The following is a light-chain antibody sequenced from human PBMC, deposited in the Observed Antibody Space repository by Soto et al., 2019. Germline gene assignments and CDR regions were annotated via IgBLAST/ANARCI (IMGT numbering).Light chain of an antibody. V-gene: IGKV1-39*01. CDR1: QDIRSY. CDR3: QQGYSTQWT. CDR2: ATS. Sequence: DIQMTQSPSSLSASVGDRVSITCRANQDIRSYLNWYQQKPGKAPELLIYATSNLQSGVPPRFSASGSGTDFTLTISRLQPEDFATYYCQQGYSTQWTSGQGTKVEIK. J-gene: IGKJ1*01.